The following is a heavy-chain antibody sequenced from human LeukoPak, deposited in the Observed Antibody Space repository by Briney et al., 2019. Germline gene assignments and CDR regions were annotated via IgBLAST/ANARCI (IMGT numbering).Heavy chain of an antibody. CDR1: GFTFSSYA. V-gene: IGHV3-23*01. CDR2: ISGSGGST. J-gene: IGHJ4*02. Sequence: PGGSLRLSCAASGFTFSSYAMSWVRQAPGKGLEWVSAISGSGGSTYFADSVKGRFTISRDNSRNTLYLQMNSLRVEDTAVHYCAREKINSYGSPFGYWGQGTLVTVSS. D-gene: IGHD3-10*01. CDR3: AREKINSYGSPFGY.